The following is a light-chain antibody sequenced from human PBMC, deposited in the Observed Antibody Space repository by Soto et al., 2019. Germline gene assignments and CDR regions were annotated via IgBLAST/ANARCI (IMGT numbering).Light chain of an antibody. CDR3: CSYAGSSTVV. V-gene: IGLV2-23*02. CDR2: EVS. CDR1: SSDVGSYNL. J-gene: IGLJ2*01. Sequence: QSALTQPASVSGSPGQSSTISCTGTSSDVGSYNLVSWYQQHPGKAPKLMIYEVSKRPSGVSNRFSGSKSGNTASLTSSGLQAEDEADYYCCSYAGSSTVVFGGGTHLTVL.